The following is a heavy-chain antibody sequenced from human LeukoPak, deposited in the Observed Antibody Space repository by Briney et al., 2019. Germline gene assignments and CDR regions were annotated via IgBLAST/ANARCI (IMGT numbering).Heavy chain of an antibody. J-gene: IGHJ4*02. Sequence: GASVKVSCKASGYTFTGYYMHWVRQAPGQGLEWMGWINPNSGSINYAQKFQGRVTMTRDTSISTAYMELSRLRSDDTAVYYCARGGLGGGPEGPGGLQYWGQGTLVTVSS. CDR2: INPNSGSI. CDR1: GYTFTGYY. V-gene: IGHV1-2*02. D-gene: IGHD2-15*01. CDR3: ARGGLGGGPEGPGGLQY.